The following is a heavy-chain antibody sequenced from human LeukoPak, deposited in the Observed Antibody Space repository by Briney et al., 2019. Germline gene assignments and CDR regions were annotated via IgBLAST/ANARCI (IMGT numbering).Heavy chain of an antibody. V-gene: IGHV1-18*04. J-gene: IGHJ3*02. D-gene: IGHD2-21*02. CDR1: GYTFTSYY. CDR3: SREFPFCGADCFSGVFDI. Sequence: GASVKVSCKASGYTFTSYYMHWVRQAPGQGLEWMGWISVINNANTRYAQNFQGRLTMTTDTSTTTAYMELRSLRSDDTAVYYCSREFPFCGADCFSGVFDIWGQGTMVTVS. CDR2: ISVINNANT.